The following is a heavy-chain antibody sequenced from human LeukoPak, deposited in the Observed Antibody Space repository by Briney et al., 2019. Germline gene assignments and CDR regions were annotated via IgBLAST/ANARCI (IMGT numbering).Heavy chain of an antibody. CDR1: GYTFTGYG. J-gene: IGHJ4*02. CDR3: ARAGYDFWSGYYTGIEADY. D-gene: IGHD3-3*01. Sequence: ASVKVSCKASGYTFTGYGISWVRQAPGQGLEWMGWISAYNGNTNYAQKLQGRVTMTTDTSTSTAYMELRSLRSDDTAVYYCARAGYDFWSGYYTGIEADYWGQGTLVTVSS. CDR2: ISAYNGNT. V-gene: IGHV1-18*01.